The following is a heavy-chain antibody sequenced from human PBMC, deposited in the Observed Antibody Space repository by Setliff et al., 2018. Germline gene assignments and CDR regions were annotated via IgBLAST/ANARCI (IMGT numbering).Heavy chain of an antibody. Sequence: GGSLRLSCAASGFTFSSYSMNWVRQAPGKGLEWVSSISSSGVYIYYADSVKGRFTISRDNSKNTLYLQMNSLRADDTAVYYCARAKGNDYSMDVWGKGTTVTVSS. CDR2: ISSSGVYI. V-gene: IGHV3-21*01. CDR1: GFTFSSYS. J-gene: IGHJ6*03. CDR3: ARAKGNDYSMDV.